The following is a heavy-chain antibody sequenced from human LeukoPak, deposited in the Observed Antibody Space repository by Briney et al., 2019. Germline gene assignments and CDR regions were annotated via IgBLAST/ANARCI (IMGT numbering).Heavy chain of an antibody. CDR2: IYYSGSN. D-gene: IGHD3-16*01. J-gene: IGHJ4*02. V-gene: IGHV4-59*01. CDR3: ARTSGVLLIDY. CDR1: GGSISSYY. Sequence: SETLSLTCTVSGGSISSYYWSWIRQPPGKGLEWIGYIYYSGSNNYNPSLKSRVTISVDTSKNQFSLKLSSVTAADTAVYYCARTSGVLLIDYWGQRTLVTAPS.